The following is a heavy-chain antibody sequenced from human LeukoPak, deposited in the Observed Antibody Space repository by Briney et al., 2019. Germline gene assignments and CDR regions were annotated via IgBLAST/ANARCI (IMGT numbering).Heavy chain of an antibody. CDR2: IYSGGAT. CDR1: GFIVSSNY. Sequence: PGGSLRLSCAASGFIVSSNYMSWVRLAPGKGLEWVSVIYSGGATYYADSVKGRFSISRDNSKNTLYLQMNSLRVEDTAVYYCARVKADDAFDIWGQGTMVTVSS. CDR3: ARVKADDAFDI. J-gene: IGHJ3*02. V-gene: IGHV3-53*01.